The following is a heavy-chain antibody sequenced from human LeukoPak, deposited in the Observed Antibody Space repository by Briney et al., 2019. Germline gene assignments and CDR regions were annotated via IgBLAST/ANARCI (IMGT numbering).Heavy chain of an antibody. CDR1: GYTFTSYY. V-gene: IGHV1-46*01. J-gene: IGHJ6*03. CDR2: INPSGGSS. Sequence: ASVKVSCKASGYTFTSYYLHWVRQAPGQGLEWMGIINPSGGSSSYAQNFQGRVTMTRDTSTSTVYMELSRLRSEDTAVYYCARRYYDSSGASGYYYYMDVWGKGTTVTISS. CDR3: ARRYYDSSGASGYYYYMDV. D-gene: IGHD3-22*01.